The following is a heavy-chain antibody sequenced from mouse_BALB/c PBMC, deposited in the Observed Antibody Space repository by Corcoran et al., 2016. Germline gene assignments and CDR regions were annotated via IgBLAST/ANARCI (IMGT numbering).Heavy chain of an antibody. Sequence: QIQLQQSGPELVRPGASVKISCKASGYTFTDYDINWVKQKTGQGLEWIGWIYPGSGNTKYNEKFKGKATLTVDTSSSTAYMQLSSLTSEDSAVYFCARRLRRLDAMDYWGQGTSVTVSS. J-gene: IGHJ4*01. V-gene: IGHV1-84*02. CDR2: IYPGSGNT. D-gene: IGHD1-2*01. CDR1: GYTFTDYD. CDR3: ARRLRRLDAMDY.